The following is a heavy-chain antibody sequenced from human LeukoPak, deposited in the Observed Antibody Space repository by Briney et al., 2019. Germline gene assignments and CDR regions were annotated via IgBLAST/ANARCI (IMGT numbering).Heavy chain of an antibody. CDR2: INPIFGGT. CDR1: GYTFTDYY. Sequence: ASVKVSCKASGYTFTDYYIHWVRQAPGQSLEWLGWINPIFGGTNYAQKFQGRVTMTTDTPISTAYMELSRLRSDDTAVYYCAPLAGDEHYFDSWGQGTLVSVSS. CDR3: APLAGDEHYFDS. D-gene: IGHD7-27*01. V-gene: IGHV1-2*02. J-gene: IGHJ4*02.